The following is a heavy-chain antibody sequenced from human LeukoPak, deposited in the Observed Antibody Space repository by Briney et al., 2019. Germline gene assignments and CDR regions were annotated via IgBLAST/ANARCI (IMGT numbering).Heavy chain of an antibody. CDR1: GGSISSSSYY. J-gene: IGHJ4*02. CDR2: IYYSGST. Sequence: SETLSLTCTVSGGSISSSSYYWGWIRQPPGKGLEWIGSIYYSGSTYYNPSLKSRVTISVDTSKNQFSLKLSSVTAADTAVYYCARDGEVGSSWYPAGDYWGQGTLVTVSS. D-gene: IGHD6-13*01. CDR3: ARDGEVGSSWYPAGDY. V-gene: IGHV4-39*07.